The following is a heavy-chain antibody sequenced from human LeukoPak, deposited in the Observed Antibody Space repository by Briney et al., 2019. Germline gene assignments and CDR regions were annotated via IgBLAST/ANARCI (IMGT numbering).Heavy chain of an antibody. CDR2: IIPIFGTA. J-gene: IGHJ4*02. Sequence: GASVKVSCKASGGTFSSYAISWVRQAPGQGLEWMGGIIPIFGTANYAQKFQGRVTITADESTSTAYMELSSLRSEDTAVYYCVKDILLGGSSWYYFDYWGQGTLVTVSS. CDR3: VKDILLGGSSWYYFDY. CDR1: GGTFSSYA. D-gene: IGHD6-13*01. V-gene: IGHV1-69*13.